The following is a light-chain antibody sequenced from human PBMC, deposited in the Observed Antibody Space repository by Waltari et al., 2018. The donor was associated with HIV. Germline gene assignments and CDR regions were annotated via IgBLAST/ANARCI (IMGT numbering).Light chain of an antibody. Sequence: EIVLTQSPATLSLSPGERATLSCRASQSVSSYLAWYQQKPGHAPRLRIYGASSRATGIPARFSGSGSGTDFTLTISSLEPGDFAVYYCQQRSNWPITFGQGTRLEIK. CDR2: GAS. J-gene: IGKJ5*01. CDR3: QQRSNWPIT. CDR1: QSVSSY. V-gene: IGKV3-11*01.